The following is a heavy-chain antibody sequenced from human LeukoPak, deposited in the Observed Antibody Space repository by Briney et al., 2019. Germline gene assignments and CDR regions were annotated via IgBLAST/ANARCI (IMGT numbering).Heavy chain of an antibody. D-gene: IGHD5-18*01. Sequence: GGSLRLSCAASGFTFSSYAMSWVRQAPGKGLEWVSAISGSGHTTYYADSSKGRFTVSRDNSKNTLYLQMNSLRAEDTALYYCAKGGFSYTFDYWGQGTLVTVSS. V-gene: IGHV3-23*01. CDR2: ISGSGHTT. J-gene: IGHJ4*02. CDR1: GFTFSSYA. CDR3: AKGGFSYTFDY.